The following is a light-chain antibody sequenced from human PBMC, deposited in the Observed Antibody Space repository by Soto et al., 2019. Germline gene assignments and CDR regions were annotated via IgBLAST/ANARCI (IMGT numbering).Light chain of an antibody. CDR2: SNN. CDR1: SSNVGSDI. J-gene: IGLJ3*02. CDR3: AAWDGSLNGWV. V-gene: IGLV1-44*01. Sequence: QSVLTQPPSASGTPGQRVTISCSGSSSNVGSDIVNWYQQLPGTAPELLIYSNNQRPSGVPDRFSGSKSGTSASLAISGLQSDDEAHYYCAAWDGSLNGWVFGGGTKLTVL.